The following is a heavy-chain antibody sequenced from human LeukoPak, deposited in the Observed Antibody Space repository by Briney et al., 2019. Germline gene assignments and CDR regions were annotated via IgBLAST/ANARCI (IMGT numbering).Heavy chain of an antibody. CDR3: ARRGGKNYGDYLLYYYYMDV. V-gene: IGHV1-18*01. D-gene: IGHD4-17*01. CDR2: ISAYNGNT. J-gene: IGHJ6*03. CDR1: GYTFTSYG. Sequence: ASVKVSCKASGYTFTSYGISWVRQAPGQGLEWMGWISAYNGNTNYAQKLQGRVTMTTDTSTSTAYMELRSLRSDDTAMYYCARRGGKNYGDYLLYYYYMDVWGKGTTVTVSS.